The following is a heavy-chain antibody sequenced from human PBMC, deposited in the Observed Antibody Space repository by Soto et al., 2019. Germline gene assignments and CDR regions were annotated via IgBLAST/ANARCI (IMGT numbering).Heavy chain of an antibody. D-gene: IGHD3-9*01. CDR3: ARDSPVSGYSNHPYDASDI. CDR2: IWYDGTNQ. CDR1: GFTFSSHG. Sequence: QVHLVESGGGVVQPGTSLRLSCAASGFTFSSHGIHWVRQAPGKGLEWVAVIWYDGTNQYYADSVKGRFTISRDNSKNMVYLQMNSLRAEDTAVYYRARDSPVSGYSNHPYDASDIWGQGTMVTVSS. V-gene: IGHV3-33*01. J-gene: IGHJ3*02.